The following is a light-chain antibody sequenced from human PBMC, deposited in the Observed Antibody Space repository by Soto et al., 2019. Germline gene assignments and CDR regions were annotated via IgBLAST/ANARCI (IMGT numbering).Light chain of an antibody. Sequence: QSALTQPASVSGSPGQSITISCTGTSSDVGGYNYVSWYQQHPGKAPKLMIYEVSNRPSGVSNRFSGSKSGNTASLTISGLQAEEEADYYCSSYTSSTTLFVFGTGTKLPVL. J-gene: IGLJ1*01. CDR2: EVS. V-gene: IGLV2-14*01. CDR1: SSDVGGYNY. CDR3: SSYTSSTTLFV.